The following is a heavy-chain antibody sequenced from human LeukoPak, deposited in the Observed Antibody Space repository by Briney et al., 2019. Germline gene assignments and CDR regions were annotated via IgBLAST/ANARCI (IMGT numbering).Heavy chain of an antibody. CDR3: ARGIAAGGYYWYFDL. D-gene: IGHD6-13*01. Sequence: SETLSVTCAVSGGSVNNGRYYWSWIRQPPGKGLEWIGYVYYSGDSDYNPSLKSRVNISIDTSKDIFSLKMNLVTAADTAMYFCARGIAAGGYYWYFDLWGRGTLDSVSS. V-gene: IGHV4-61*03. CDR1: GGSVNNGRYY. CDR2: VYYSGDS. J-gene: IGHJ2*01.